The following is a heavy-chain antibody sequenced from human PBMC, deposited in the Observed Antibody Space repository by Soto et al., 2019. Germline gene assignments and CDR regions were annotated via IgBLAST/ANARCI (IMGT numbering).Heavy chain of an antibody. V-gene: IGHV3-30-3*01. CDR1: GFTFSSYA. Sequence: QVQLVESGGGVVQPGRSLRLSCAASGFTFSSYAMHWVRQAPGKGLEWVAVISYDGSNKYYADSVKGRFTISRENSKNTLYLQMNSLRAEDTGVYYCARARGGGRYDSSGGIDYWGQGTLVTVSS. J-gene: IGHJ4*02. CDR3: ARARGGGRYDSSGGIDY. CDR2: ISYDGSNK. D-gene: IGHD3-22*01.